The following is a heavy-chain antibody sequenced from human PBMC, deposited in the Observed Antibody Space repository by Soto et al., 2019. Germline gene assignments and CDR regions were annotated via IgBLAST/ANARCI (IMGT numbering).Heavy chain of an antibody. CDR1: GFTFSTYA. CDR3: ANRSGYSDWFGP. J-gene: IGHJ5*02. D-gene: IGHD3-3*01. Sequence: EVQVLESGGGLVQPGGSLRLSCAASGFTFSTYAMSWVRQAPGRGLEWVSTISGNGGTTHYADSVKGRFTISRDNTRNSLYLQMSSLRGDDTAVYYWANRSGYSDWFGPWGQGTLVTGSS. CDR2: ISGNGGTT. V-gene: IGHV3-23*01.